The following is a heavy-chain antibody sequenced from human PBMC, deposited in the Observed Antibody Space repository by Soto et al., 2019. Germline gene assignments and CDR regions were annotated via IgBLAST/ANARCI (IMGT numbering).Heavy chain of an antibody. J-gene: IGHJ6*02. V-gene: IGHV1-18*01. CDR2: ISAYNGNT. D-gene: IGHD3-10*01. CDR3: ARDSTYGSGSYYHYYYYGMDV. Sequence: ASVKVCCEACGDTFTSYCMRWVRQAPGQGLEWMGWISAYNGNTNYAQKLQGRVTMTTDTSTSTAYMELRSLGSDDTAVYYCARDSTYGSGSYYHYYYYGMDVWGQGTTVPVS. CDR1: GDTFTSYC.